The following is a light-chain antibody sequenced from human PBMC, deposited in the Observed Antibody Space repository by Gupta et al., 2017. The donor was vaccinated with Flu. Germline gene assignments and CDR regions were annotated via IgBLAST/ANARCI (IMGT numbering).Light chain of an antibody. Sequence: STLSASVGDTVAITCRASQNINSWLAWYQQKPGKAPTLLIYEASKLEGGVPSRFSGCGCGTQFTLTISRRQPDDFATYYCQQYSYYLGYIFGQGTKV. CDR1: QNINSW. CDR3: QQYSYYLGYI. V-gene: IGKV1-5*03. J-gene: IGKJ2*01. CDR2: EAS.